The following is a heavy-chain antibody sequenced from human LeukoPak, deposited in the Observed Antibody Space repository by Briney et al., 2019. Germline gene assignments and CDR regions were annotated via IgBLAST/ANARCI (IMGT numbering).Heavy chain of an antibody. J-gene: IGHJ4*02. CDR1: EFTFSSHW. Sequence: SGGSLRLSCAASEFTFSSHWMSWVRQAPGKGLEWVANIKQDGSEKYYVDSVKGRFTISRDNARNSLYLQMNSLRAEDTAVYYCARDQDWNDRGGLDYWGQGTLVTVSS. V-gene: IGHV3-7*01. D-gene: IGHD1-1*01. CDR2: IKQDGSEK. CDR3: ARDQDWNDRGGLDY.